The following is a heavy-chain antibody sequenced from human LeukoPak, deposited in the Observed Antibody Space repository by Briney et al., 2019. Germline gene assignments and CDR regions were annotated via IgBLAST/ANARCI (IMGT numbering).Heavy chain of an antibody. D-gene: IGHD2-2*01. CDR2: ISSSSSYI. CDR3: ARGGIGYCSSTSCYHPPPFDY. J-gene: IGHJ4*02. CDR1: GFTFSSYS. V-gene: IGHV3-21*01. Sequence: GGSLRLPCAASGFTFSSYSMNWVRQAPGKGLEWVSSISSSSSYIYYADSVKGRFTISRDNAKNSLYLQMNSLRAEDTAVYYCARGGIGYCSSTSCYHPPPFDYWGQGTLVTVSS.